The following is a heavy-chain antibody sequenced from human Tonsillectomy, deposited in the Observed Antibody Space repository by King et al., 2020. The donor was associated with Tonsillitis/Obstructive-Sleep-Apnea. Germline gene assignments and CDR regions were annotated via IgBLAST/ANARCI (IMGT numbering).Heavy chain of an antibody. CDR2: ILYDGSNK. Sequence: VQLVESGGGVVQPGRSLRLSCAASGFTFSSYVMHWLRQAPGKGLEWVATILYDGSNKYYADSVKGRFAISRDNSKKMLFLQMSSLRSEDTAVYYCARGTEIVVRHYYMHVWGKGTTVTVSS. CDR3: ARGTEIVVRHYYMHV. CDR1: GFTFSSYV. V-gene: IGHV3-30*09. J-gene: IGHJ6*03. D-gene: IGHD2-21*01.